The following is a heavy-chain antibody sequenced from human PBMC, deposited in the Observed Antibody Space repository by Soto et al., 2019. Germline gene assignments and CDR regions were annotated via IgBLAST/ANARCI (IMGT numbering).Heavy chain of an antibody. CDR3: ARYLPYSSNFFDC. CDR2: IFSNDEK. Sequence: QVTLKESGPVLVKPTETLTLTCTVSGFSLSNAGMGVSWIRQPPGKALEWLAHIFSNDEKSYSTSLKRRLAISKDTSKSQVVLTMTNMDPVDTATFYCARYLPYSSNFFDCWGQGTLVTVSS. J-gene: IGHJ4*02. CDR1: GFSLSNAGMG. D-gene: IGHD6-13*01. V-gene: IGHV2-26*01.